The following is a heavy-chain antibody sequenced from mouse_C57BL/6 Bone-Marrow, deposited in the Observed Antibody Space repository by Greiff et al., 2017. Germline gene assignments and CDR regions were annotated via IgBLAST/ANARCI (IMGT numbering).Heavy chain of an antibody. CDR3: TRDGYYFFDY. D-gene: IGHD2-12*01. CDR1: GYTFTDYE. Sequence: VQLQQSGAELVRPGASVTLSCKASGYTFTDYEMHWVKQTPVHGLEWIGAIDPETGGTAYNQKFTGKAILTADKSSSTSYMELRSLTSEDSAVYYGTRDGYYFFDYWGQGTTLTVSS. J-gene: IGHJ2*01. V-gene: IGHV1-15*01. CDR2: IDPETGGT.